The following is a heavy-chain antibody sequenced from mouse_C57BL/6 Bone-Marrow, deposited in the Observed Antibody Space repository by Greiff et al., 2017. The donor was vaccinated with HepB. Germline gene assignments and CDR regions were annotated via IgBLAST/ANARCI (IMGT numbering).Heavy chain of an antibody. Sequence: VQLQQSGAELARPGASVKLSCKASGYTFTSYGISWVKQRTGQGLEWIGEIYPRSGNTYYNEKFKGKATLTADKSSSTAYMGLRSLTSEDSAGYFWARRGYGCCLCYWYFDGWGTGTTVTVSS. V-gene: IGHV1-81*01. CDR3: ARRGYGCCLCYWYFDG. CDR2: IYPRSGNT. J-gene: IGHJ1*03. D-gene: IGHD1-1*01. CDR1: GYTFTSYG.